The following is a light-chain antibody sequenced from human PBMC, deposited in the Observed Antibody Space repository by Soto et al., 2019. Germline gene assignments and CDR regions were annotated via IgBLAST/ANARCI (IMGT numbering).Light chain of an antibody. CDR1: QDISNY. CDR3: QQYDDLPFT. V-gene: IGKV1-33*01. CDR2: DAS. J-gene: IGKJ3*01. Sequence: DIQMTQSPSSLSASVGDRVTITCQASQDISNYLNWYQQKPGTAPKLLIYDASNLETGVPSRFIGSGSGTDFTFTISSLQPEDIATYYCQQYDDLPFTFGPGTEVDI.